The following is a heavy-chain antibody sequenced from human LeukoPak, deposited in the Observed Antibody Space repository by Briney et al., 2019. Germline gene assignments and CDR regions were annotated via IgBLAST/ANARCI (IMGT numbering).Heavy chain of an antibody. CDR1: GGSISSSNW. J-gene: IGHJ4*02. CDR2: IYHSGST. D-gene: IGHD3-22*01. CDR3: ASFRSSGYYVDY. V-gene: IGHV4-4*02. Sequence: PSETLSLTRAVSGGSISSSNWWSWVRQPPGKGLEWIGEIYHSGSTNYNPSLKSRVTISVDKSKNQFSLKLSSVTAADTAVYYCASFRSSGYYVDYWGQGTLVTVSS.